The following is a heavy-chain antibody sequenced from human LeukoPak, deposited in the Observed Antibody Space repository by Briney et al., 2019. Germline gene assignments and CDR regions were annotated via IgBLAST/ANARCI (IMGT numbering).Heavy chain of an antibody. J-gene: IGHJ3*02. V-gene: IGHV3-48*01. CDR2: IGTSSNTI. D-gene: IGHD3/OR15-3a*01. CDR3: ARYGLGAHAFDI. CDR1: GXTFSSHW. Sequence: GGSLRLSCAASGXTFSSHWMHWVRQAPGKGLEWVSYIGTSSNTIYYADSVKGRFTISRDNAKNSLYLQMNSLRAEDTAVYYCARYGLGAHAFDIWGQGIMVTVSS.